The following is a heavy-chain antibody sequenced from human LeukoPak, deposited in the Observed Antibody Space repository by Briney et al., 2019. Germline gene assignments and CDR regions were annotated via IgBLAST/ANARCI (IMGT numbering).Heavy chain of an antibody. V-gene: IGHV3-15*01. CDR1: GFTISNAW. Sequence: GGSLRLSCAASGFTISNAWMSWVRQAPGKWQEWVGRIKSKTDGGTTDYAAPVKGRFTISRDDPKNTLYLQMNSLKTEDTAVYYCTTQVPRDIVVVPAFSRGWFDPWGQGTLVTVSS. CDR3: TTQVPRDIVVVPAFSRGWFDP. J-gene: IGHJ5*02. D-gene: IGHD2-2*01. CDR2: IKSKTDGGTT.